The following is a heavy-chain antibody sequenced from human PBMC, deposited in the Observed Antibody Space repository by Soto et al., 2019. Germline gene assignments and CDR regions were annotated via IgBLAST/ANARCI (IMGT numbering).Heavy chain of an antibody. CDR2: IYSGGST. V-gene: IGHV3-53*01. CDR3: ASNYGDYDGIIDY. CDR1: GFTVSSNY. D-gene: IGHD4-17*01. Sequence: PGGSLRLSCAASGFTVSSNYMSWVRQAPGKWLEWVSVIYSGGSTYYADSVKGRFTISRDNSKNTLYLQMNSLRAEDTAVYYCASNYGDYDGIIDYWGQGTLVTVSS. J-gene: IGHJ4*02.